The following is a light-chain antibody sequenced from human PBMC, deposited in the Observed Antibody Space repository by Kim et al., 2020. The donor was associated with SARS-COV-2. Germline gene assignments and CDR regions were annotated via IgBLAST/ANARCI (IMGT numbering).Light chain of an antibody. CDR3: QKYDGAPWT. Sequence: DMQMTQSPSSLSASVGDRVTITCRASQDISIYLAWFQQKPGKVPKLLIFAASTLQSGVPSRFSGSGSGTDFTLTISSLQPEDVATYYCQKYDGAPWTFGQGTKVDIK. V-gene: IGKV1-27*01. CDR1: QDISIY. J-gene: IGKJ1*01. CDR2: AAS.